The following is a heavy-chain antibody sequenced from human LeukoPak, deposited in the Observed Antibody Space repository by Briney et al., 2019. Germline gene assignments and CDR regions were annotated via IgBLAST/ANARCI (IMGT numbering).Heavy chain of an antibody. CDR2: IYYSGST. V-gene: IGHV4-59*08. D-gene: IGHD6-13*01. Sequence: PSETLSLTCTVSGGSISSYYWSWIRQPPGKGLEWIGYIYYSGSTNYNPSLKSRVTISVDTSKNQFSLKLSSVTAADTAVYYCARSSSYSSIGYWGQGTLVTVSS. CDR1: GGSISSYY. CDR3: ARSSSYSSIGY. J-gene: IGHJ4*02.